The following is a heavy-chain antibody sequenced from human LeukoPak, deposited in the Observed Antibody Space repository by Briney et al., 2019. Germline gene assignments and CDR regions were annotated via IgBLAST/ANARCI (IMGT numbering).Heavy chain of an antibody. V-gene: IGHV3-15*01. CDR2: IKSKTDGGTT. D-gene: IGHD3-3*01. Sequence: PGGSLRLSCAASGFTFSNAWMSWVRQAPGKGLEWVGRIKSKTDGGTTDYAAPVKGRFTISRDDSKNTLYLQMNSLKTEDTAVYYCTTELRFLEWLSLNDAFDIWGQGTMVTVSS. CDR1: GFTFSNAW. J-gene: IGHJ3*02. CDR3: TTELRFLEWLSLNDAFDI.